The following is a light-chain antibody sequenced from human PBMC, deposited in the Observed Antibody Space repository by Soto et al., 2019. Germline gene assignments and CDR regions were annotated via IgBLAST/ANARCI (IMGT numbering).Light chain of an antibody. CDR3: QQYKDWLPLT. J-gene: IGKJ4*01. CDR2: GAS. CDR1: QNINSN. Sequence: EILMTQSPLTLSVSPGEGATLSCSASQNINSNLAWYQQRPGQAPRVLIYGASSRASGIPDRFSGSGSGTDFTLTINRLEPDDFAVYYCQQYKDWLPLTFGGGTRVESK. V-gene: IGKV3D-15*01.